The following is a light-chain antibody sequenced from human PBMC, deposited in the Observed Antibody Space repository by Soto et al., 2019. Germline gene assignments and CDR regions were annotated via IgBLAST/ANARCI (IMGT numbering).Light chain of an antibody. CDR2: DVS. CDR3: RSYTSSSTLLYV. V-gene: IGLV2-14*01. CDR1: SSDVGGYNY. Sequence: QSALTQPASVSGSPGQSITISCTGTSSDVGGYNYVSWYQQHPGKAPKLMIYDVSNRPSGVSNRFSGSKSGNTASLTISGIQAEHEADYYCRSYTSSSTLLYVFGTGTKVTVL. J-gene: IGLJ1*01.